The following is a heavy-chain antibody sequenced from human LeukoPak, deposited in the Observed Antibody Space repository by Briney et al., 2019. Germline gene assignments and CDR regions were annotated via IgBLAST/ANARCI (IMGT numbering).Heavy chain of an antibody. CDR1: GFTFSDYY. CDR2: IKQDGREK. Sequence: QPGGSLRLSCAASGFTFSDYYMSWIRQAPGKGLEWVANIKQDGREKYYVDSVKGRFTISRDNAKNSLSLQMNSLRAEDTAVYFCARDKSYGDSEDYWGQGTLVTVSS. J-gene: IGHJ4*02. D-gene: IGHD4-17*01. CDR3: ARDKSYGDSEDY. V-gene: IGHV3-7*05.